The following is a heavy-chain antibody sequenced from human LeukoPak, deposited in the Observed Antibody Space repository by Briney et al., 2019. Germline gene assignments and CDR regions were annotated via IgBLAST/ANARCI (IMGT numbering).Heavy chain of an antibody. CDR3: TKEFWSGYQYFDS. Sequence: GGSLRLSCVASAFTFSRYGIHRVRQAPGKGLEWVAVISYDGSDKYYSDSVKGRFTISRDNSKNTLYLQMDSLRAEDTALYYCTKEFWSGYQYFDSWGQGTLVTVSS. CDR2: ISYDGSDK. CDR1: AFTFSRYG. J-gene: IGHJ4*02. V-gene: IGHV3-30*18. D-gene: IGHD3-3*01.